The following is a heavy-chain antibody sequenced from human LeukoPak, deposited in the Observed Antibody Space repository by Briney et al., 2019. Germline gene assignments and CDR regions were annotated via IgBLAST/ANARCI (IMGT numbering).Heavy chain of an antibody. V-gene: IGHV3-15*01. D-gene: IGHD3/OR15-3a*01. Sequence: PGGSLRLSCAASGFTFSSYGMHWVRQAPGKGLEWVGHIKSRTDGETTDYAAPVKGRFTISRDDSKSTVYLDVSSLKTEDTAVYYCTTGIWTYRGLDYWGQGTLVTVSS. CDR2: IKSRTDGETT. CDR3: TTGIWTYRGLDY. CDR1: GFTFSSYG. J-gene: IGHJ4*02.